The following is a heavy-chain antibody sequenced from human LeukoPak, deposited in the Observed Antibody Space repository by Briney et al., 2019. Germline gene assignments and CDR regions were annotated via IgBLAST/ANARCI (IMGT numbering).Heavy chain of an antibody. CDR1: GLSFSNYA. CDR2: ISSSTTYI. D-gene: IGHD1-26*01. CDR3: ATLVGLTPH. Sequence: GGSLRLSCAASGLSFSNYAMTWVRQAPGKGLEWVSSISSSTTYIYYADSVKGRVTISRDNAKNSVYLQMNSLRAEDTAVYYCATLVGLTPHWGQGTLVTVSS. J-gene: IGHJ4*02. V-gene: IGHV3-21*01.